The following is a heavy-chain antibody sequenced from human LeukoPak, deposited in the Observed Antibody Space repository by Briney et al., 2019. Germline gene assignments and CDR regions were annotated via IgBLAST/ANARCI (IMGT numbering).Heavy chain of an antibody. CDR1: GYTFTSYA. Sequence: ASVKVSCKASGYTFTSYAMNWVRQAPGQGLEWMGWINTNTGNPTYAQGFTGRFVFSLDTSVSTAYLQISSLKAEDTAVYYCARGYYYGSGSYFADFDYWGQGTLVTVSS. J-gene: IGHJ4*02. V-gene: IGHV7-4-1*02. D-gene: IGHD3-10*01. CDR2: INTNTGNP. CDR3: ARGYYYGSGSYFADFDY.